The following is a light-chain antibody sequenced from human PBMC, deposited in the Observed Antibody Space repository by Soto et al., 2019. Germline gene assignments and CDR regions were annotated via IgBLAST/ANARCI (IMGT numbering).Light chain of an antibody. CDR2: DVS. Sequence: QSALTQPASVSGSPGQSITISCTGTSNDIGGYNFIYWYQQHPGKAPKLMIYDVSNRPSGVSNRFSGSKSGNTASLTTSGLQAEDEADYYCSSYTGRTPPVVFGGGTKLTVL. CDR3: SSYTGRTPPVV. J-gene: IGLJ2*01. CDR1: SNDIGGYNF. V-gene: IGLV2-14*01.